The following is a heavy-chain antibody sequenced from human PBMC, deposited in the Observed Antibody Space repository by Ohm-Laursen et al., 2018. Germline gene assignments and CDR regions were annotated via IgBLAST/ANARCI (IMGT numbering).Heavy chain of an antibody. Sequence: GSLRLSCAASGFTFRNYPMYWVRQAPGMGLEWVASITDNGAGTFYADSVRGRFTISRDNSKNTLFLQISSLRAEDTAVYYCAKKGWIQPKGAFDFWAQGTLVTVSP. CDR3: AKKGWIQPKGAFDF. D-gene: IGHD5-24*01. CDR1: GFTFRNYP. CDR2: ITDNGAGT. V-gene: IGHV3-23*01. J-gene: IGHJ3*01.